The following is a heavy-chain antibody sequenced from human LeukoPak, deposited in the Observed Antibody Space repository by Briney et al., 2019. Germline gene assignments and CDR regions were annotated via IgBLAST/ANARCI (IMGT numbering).Heavy chain of an antibody. CDR1: GGSISSYY. V-gene: IGHV4-59*01. CDR3: ARGYSSGWIDY. Sequence: PSETLSITCTVSGGSISSYYWSWIRQPPGKGLEWIGYIYYSGSTNYNPSLKSRVTISVDTSKNQFSLKLSSVTAADTAVYYCARGYSSGWIDYWGQGTLVTVSS. J-gene: IGHJ4*02. CDR2: IYYSGST. D-gene: IGHD6-19*01.